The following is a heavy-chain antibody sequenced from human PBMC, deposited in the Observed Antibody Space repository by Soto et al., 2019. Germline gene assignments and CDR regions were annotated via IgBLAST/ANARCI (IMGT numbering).Heavy chain of an antibody. CDR2: ISYDGSNK. J-gene: IGHJ5*02. CDR3: ARDRRYCTNGVCYDWFDP. V-gene: IGHV3-30*03. D-gene: IGHD2-8*01. CDR1: GFTFSSYG. Sequence: GGSLRLSCAASGFTFSSYGMHWVRQAPGKGLEWVAVISYDGSNKYYADSVKGRFTISRDNSKNTLYLQMNSLRAEDTAVYYCARDRRYCTNGVCYDWFDPCGQGTPVTVSS.